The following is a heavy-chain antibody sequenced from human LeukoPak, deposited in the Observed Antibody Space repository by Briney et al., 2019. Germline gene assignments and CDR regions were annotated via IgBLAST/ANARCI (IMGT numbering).Heavy chain of an antibody. V-gene: IGHV1-2*02. CDR3: ARAKILTGRLDY. CDR2: INPNSGGT. J-gene: IGHJ4*02. D-gene: IGHD3-9*01. CDR1: SRYT. Sequence: ASVKVSCKASSRYTISWVRQAPGQGLEWMGWINPNSGGTNYAQKFQGRVTMTRDTSTSTVYMELSSLRSEDTAVYYCARAKILTGRLDYWGQGTLVTVSS.